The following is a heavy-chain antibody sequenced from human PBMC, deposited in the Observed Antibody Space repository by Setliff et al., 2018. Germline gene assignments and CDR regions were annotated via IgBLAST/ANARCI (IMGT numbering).Heavy chain of an antibody. CDR2: INGGNGNT. CDR1: GYSFSTYA. CDR3: ARDREYCSRTSCYIDY. Sequence: RASVKVSCKASGYSFSTYAMHWVRQAPGQRLEWMGWINGGNGNTKYSQKFQGRITITRDTSASIAYMEMSSLRSEDTAVYYCARDREYCSRTSCYIDYWGQGALVTVSS. D-gene: IGHD2-2*02. V-gene: IGHV1-3*01. J-gene: IGHJ4*02.